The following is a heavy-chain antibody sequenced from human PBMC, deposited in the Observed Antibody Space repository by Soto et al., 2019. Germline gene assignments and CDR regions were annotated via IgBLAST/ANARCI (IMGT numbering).Heavy chain of an antibody. V-gene: IGHV1-8*01. Sequence: ASVKVSCKASGYTFTSYDINWVRQATGQGLEWMGWMNPNSGNTGYAQKFQGRVTMTRNTSISTAYMELSSLRSEDTAVYYCARGVGSLGSSGWYRWFDPWGRGTLVTV. D-gene: IGHD6-19*01. J-gene: IGHJ5*02. CDR3: ARGVGSLGSSGWYRWFDP. CDR1: GYTFTSYD. CDR2: MNPNSGNT.